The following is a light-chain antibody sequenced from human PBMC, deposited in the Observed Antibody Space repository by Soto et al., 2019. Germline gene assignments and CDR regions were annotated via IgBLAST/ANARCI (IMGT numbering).Light chain of an antibody. CDR3: QQSYSIPNT. Sequence: DIQMTQSPSSLSASVGDRVTITFRASQTITTYLNWYQQKPGKAPKLLIFAASSLQSGVPSRFGGSGSGTDFTLTISSLQPEDFATYYCQQSYSIPNTFGQGTKLEIK. CDR1: QTITTY. CDR2: AAS. J-gene: IGKJ2*01. V-gene: IGKV1-39*01.